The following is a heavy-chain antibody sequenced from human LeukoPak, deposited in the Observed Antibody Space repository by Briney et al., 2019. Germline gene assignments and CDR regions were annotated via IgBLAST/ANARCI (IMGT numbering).Heavy chain of an antibody. CDR2: ISSSSSYI. J-gene: IGHJ6*03. V-gene: IGHV3-21*01. Sequence: PGGPLRLSCAASGFTFSSYSMNWVRQAPGKGLEWVSSISSSSSYIYYADSVKGRFTISRDNAKNSLYLQMNSLRAEDTAVYYCARDSSGWYWASGYYYYYYMDVWGKGTTVTVSS. CDR3: ARDSSGWYWASGYYYYYYMDV. CDR1: GFTFSSYS. D-gene: IGHD6-19*01.